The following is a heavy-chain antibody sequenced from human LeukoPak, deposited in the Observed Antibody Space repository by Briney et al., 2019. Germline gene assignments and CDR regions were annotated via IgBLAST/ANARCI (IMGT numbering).Heavy chain of an antibody. V-gene: IGHV4-59*11. CDR3: ARAKRGGHYYFDY. CDR1: GSSISGLY. D-gene: IGHD2-15*01. J-gene: IGHJ4*02. Sequence: SETLSLTCTVSGSSISGLYWNWIRQPPGMGLEWIGYIYNSGTTNYNPSLKSRVSISVDTSKNQFSLKLSSVTAADTAVYYCARAKRGGHYYFDYWGQGTLVTVSS. CDR2: IYNSGTT.